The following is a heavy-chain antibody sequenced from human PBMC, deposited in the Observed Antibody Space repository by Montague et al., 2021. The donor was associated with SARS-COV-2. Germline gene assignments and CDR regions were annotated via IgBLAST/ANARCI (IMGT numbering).Heavy chain of an antibody. CDR1: GFTFSSYS. D-gene: IGHD2-2*01. V-gene: IGHV3-21*01. CDR2: ISSSSSYI. Sequence: SLRLSCPASGFTFSSYSMNWVRQAPGKGLEWVSSISSSSSYIYYADSVKGRFTISRGNAKNSLYLQMNSLRAEDTAVYYCAREGDIVVVPAAMHYYYYGMDVWGQGTTVTVSS. J-gene: IGHJ6*02. CDR3: AREGDIVVVPAAMHYYYYGMDV.